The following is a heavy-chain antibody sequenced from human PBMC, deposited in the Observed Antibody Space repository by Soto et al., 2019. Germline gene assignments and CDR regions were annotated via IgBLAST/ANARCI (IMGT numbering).Heavy chain of an antibody. CDR3: GTGSAFDF. CDR1: GFTFSNSY. Sequence: EVQLVESGGGLVQPGGSLRLSCAASGFTFSNSYMSWVRQTPGKGLEWVGRIKRKSDGETTDYAVPVKGRFTISRDDAKSTLYLQMNSLKTEDTAMYYCGTGSAFDFWGQGTMVTVSS. D-gene: IGHD7-27*01. J-gene: IGHJ3*01. CDR2: IKRKSDGETT. V-gene: IGHV3-15*01.